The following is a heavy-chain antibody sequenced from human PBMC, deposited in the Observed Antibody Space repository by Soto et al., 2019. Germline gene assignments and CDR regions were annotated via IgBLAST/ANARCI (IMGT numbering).Heavy chain of an antibody. V-gene: IGHV3-23*01. D-gene: IGHD3-3*01. CDR3: ARWSYLDY. CDR1: GFRFVSYA. Sequence: PGVSLRLSCAASGFRFVSYALSWVRQAPGKGLEWVSTISGSDGKTFYADSVKGRFSISRDTSQSTLYLQMNSLRADDTAMYYCARWSYLDYWGQGTRVTVSS. J-gene: IGHJ4*02. CDR2: ISGSDGKT.